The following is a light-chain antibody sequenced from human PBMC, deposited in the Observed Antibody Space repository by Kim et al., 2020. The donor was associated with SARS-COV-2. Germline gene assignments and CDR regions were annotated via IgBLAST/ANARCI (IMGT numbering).Light chain of an antibody. CDR3: QQYGSAPDT. Sequence: DMVMTRSPGPLSVSPGERATLSCRASRSVSGNYLAWFQQKPGQAPRLLIYGATSRATGIPDKFSGSGSGTDFTLTISRLEPDDIAVYYCQQYGSAPDTFGPGTKLEI. V-gene: IGKV3-20*01. J-gene: IGKJ2*01. CDR2: GAT. CDR1: RSVSGNY.